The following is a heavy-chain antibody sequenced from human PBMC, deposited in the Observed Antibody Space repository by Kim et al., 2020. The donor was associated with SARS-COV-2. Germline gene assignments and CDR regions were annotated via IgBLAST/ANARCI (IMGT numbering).Heavy chain of an antibody. J-gene: IGHJ3*02. D-gene: IGHD3-9*01. CDR3: ARGAILTEGEHDAFDI. CDR1: GFTFSSYA. V-gene: IGHV3-30*04. CDR2: ISYDGSNK. Sequence: GGSLRLSCAASGFTFSSYAMHWVRQAPGKGLEWVAVISYDGSNKYYADSVKGRFTISRDNSKNTLYLQMNSLRAEDTAVYYCARGAILTEGEHDAFDIWGQGTMVTVSS.